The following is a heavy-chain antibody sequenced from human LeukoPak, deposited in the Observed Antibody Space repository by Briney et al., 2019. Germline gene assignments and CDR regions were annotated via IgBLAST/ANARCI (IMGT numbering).Heavy chain of an antibody. D-gene: IGHD4-11*01. J-gene: IGHJ4*02. Sequence: GGSLRLSCAASGFSFSTFWMHWVRQGPEKGLVWVSRISTDGSSTSYADSVKGRFTISRDDAKNTLYLQMSSLRAEDTAVYYCARDHSNYDYWGQGTLVTVSS. V-gene: IGHV3-74*01. CDR1: GFSFSTFW. CDR3: ARDHSNYDY. CDR2: ISTDGSST.